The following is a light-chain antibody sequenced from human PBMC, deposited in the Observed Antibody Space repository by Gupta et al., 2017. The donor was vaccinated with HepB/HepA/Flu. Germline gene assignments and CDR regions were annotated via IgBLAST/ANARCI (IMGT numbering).Light chain of an antibody. CDR3: QQSDSTPHT. CDR2: AAS. CDR1: QSISSY. Sequence: DIQMTQSPSSLSASVGDRVTITCRASQSISSYLNWYQQKPGKAPKLLIYAASSLQSGVPSRFSGSGSGIDFTLTISSLQPEDFATYYCQQSDSTPHTFGQGTKLEIK. V-gene: IGKV1-39*01. J-gene: IGKJ2*01.